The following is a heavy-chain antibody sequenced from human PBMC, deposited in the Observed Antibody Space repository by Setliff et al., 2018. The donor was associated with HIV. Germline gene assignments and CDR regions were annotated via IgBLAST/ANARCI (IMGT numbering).Heavy chain of an antibody. V-gene: IGHV3-30*18. CDR2: ISDDGSNK. J-gene: IGHJ6*03. CDR1: GFTFNIYS. D-gene: IGHD4-4*01. CDR3: AKESGLYSNYKYYYYMDV. Sequence: PGGSLRLSCAASGFTFNIYSMHWVRQAPGKGLEWVAVISDDGSNKYYADSVKGRFTISRDNSKNTLYLQMNSLRAEETAVYYCAKESGLYSNYKYYYYMDVWGKGTTVTVSS.